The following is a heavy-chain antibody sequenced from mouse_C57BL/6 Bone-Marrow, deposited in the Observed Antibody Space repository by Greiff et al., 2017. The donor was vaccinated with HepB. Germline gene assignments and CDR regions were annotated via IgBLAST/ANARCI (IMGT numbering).Heavy chain of an antibody. Sequence: QVQLQQSGAELVRPGASVKLSCKASGYTFTDYYINWVKQRPGQGLEWIARIYPGSGNTYYNEKFKGKATLTAEKSSSTAYMQLSSLTSEDSAVYFCARCLYYYGPDYWGQGTTLTVSS. D-gene: IGHD1-1*01. CDR1: GYTFTDYY. V-gene: IGHV1-76*01. CDR3: ARCLYYYGPDY. CDR2: IYPGSGNT. J-gene: IGHJ2*01.